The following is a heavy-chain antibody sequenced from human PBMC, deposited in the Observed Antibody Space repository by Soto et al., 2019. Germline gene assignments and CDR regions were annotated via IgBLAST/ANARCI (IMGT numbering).Heavy chain of an antibody. CDR1: GYPFTNFY. CDR2: IKPSGGST. V-gene: IGHV1-46*01. Sequence: QVQVAQSGAEVKRPGASVKVSCWASGYPFTNFYIHCVRQAPGQGLEWMGIIKPSGGSTAYAQKFLGRVTMTRATPTSTVYMEVSSLRSEDTAVYYCARADYYGSSGYHLDYWGQGTLVTVSS. CDR3: ARADYYGSSGYHLDY. J-gene: IGHJ4*02. D-gene: IGHD3-22*01.